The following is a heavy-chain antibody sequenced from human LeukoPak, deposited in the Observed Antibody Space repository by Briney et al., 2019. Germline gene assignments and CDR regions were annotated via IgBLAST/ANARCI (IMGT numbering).Heavy chain of an antibody. CDR3: ARDRYCSSTSCYYHDAFDI. Sequence: ASVKASCKASGGTFSSYAISWVRQAPGQGLEGMGGIIPIFGTANYAQKFQGRVTITADESTSTAYMELSSLRSEDTAVYYCARDRYCSSTSCYYHDAFDIWGQGTMVTVSS. D-gene: IGHD2-2*01. CDR1: GGTFSSYA. J-gene: IGHJ3*02. V-gene: IGHV1-69*01. CDR2: IIPIFGTA.